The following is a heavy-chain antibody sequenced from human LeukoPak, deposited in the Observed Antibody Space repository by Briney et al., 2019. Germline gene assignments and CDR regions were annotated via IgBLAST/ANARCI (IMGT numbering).Heavy chain of an antibody. CDR3: ARDAVRNLYGSGFSTGMDV. CDR1: GTSISSGGYS. J-gene: IGHJ6*02. Sequence: PSETLSLTCAVSGTSISSGGYSWSWIRQSPGKGLEWIGYLYHSGGTSYNPSLNSRATISVDRSKNQFSVELSSVTAADTAVYYCARDAVRNLYGSGFSTGMDVWGQGTTVTVSS. D-gene: IGHD3-10*01. V-gene: IGHV4-30-2*06. CDR2: LYHSGGT.